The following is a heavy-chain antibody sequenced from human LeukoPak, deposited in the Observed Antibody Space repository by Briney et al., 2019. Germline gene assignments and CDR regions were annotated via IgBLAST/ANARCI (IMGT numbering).Heavy chain of an antibody. CDR1: GGSISSSSYY. J-gene: IGHJ4*02. D-gene: IGHD6-13*01. CDR3: ARRGGAAAGTPIDY. CDR2: IYYSGST. Sequence: PSETPSLTCTVSGGSISSSSYYWGWIRQPPGKGLEWIGSIYYSGSTYYNPSLKSRVTISVDTSKNQFSLKLSSVTAADTAVYYCARRGGAAAGTPIDYWGQGTLVTVSS. V-gene: IGHV4-39*01.